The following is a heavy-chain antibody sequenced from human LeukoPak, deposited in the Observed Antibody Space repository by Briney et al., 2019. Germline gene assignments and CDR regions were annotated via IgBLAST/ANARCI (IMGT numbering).Heavy chain of an antibody. J-gene: IGHJ4*02. CDR2: INSDGSSI. CDR1: GFTFSSYW. D-gene: IGHD2-2*01. CDR3: AREDIVEVPAIPFDY. V-gene: IGHV3-74*01. Sequence: ETGGSLRLSCAASGFTFSSYWMHRVRQAPGKGLMWVSRINSDGSSIIYADSVKGRFTISRDNAKNTLYLQMNSLRAEDTAVYYCAREDIVEVPAIPFDYWGQGTLVTVSS.